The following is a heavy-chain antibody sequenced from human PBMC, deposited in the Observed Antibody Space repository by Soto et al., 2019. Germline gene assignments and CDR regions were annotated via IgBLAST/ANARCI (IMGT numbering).Heavy chain of an antibody. D-gene: IGHD2-15*01. J-gene: IGHJ4*01. Sequence: TSETLSLTCTVSGDSFSNFYWSWIRQPPGKGLEWIGYFHGSGDTGYSPSLENRVTIALGTSGNQFSLKLSSVTAADTAIYYCARDAGGPYDHWGPGILVTVSS. V-gene: IGHV4-59*01. CDR1: GDSFSNFY. CDR3: ARDAGGPYDH. CDR2: FHGSGDT.